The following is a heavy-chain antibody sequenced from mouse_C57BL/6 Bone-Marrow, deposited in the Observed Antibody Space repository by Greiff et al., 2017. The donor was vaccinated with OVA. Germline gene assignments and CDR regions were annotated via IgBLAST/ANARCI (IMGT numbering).Heavy chain of an antibody. Sequence: VQVVESGPELVKPGASVKLSCKASGYTFTSYDINWVKQRPGQGLEWIGWIYPRDGSTKYNEKFKGKATLTVDTSSSTAYMELHSLTSEDSAVYFCARDANWEYWGQGTTLTVSS. CDR3: ARDANWEY. V-gene: IGHV1-85*01. CDR2: IYPRDGST. J-gene: IGHJ2*01. CDR1: GYTFTSYD. D-gene: IGHD4-1*01.